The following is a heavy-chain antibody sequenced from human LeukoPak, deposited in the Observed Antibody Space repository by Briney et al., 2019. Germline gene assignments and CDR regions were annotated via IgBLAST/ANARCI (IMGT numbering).Heavy chain of an antibody. Sequence: GASVKVSCKASGGTFSSYAISWVRQAPGQGLEWMGGIIPIFGTTNYAQKFQGRVTITADESTSTAYMELNSLRSEDTAVYYCASRSVSSDFDYWGQGTLVTVSS. CDR3: ASRSVSSDFDY. D-gene: IGHD6-13*01. V-gene: IGHV1-69*13. CDR1: GGTFSSYA. CDR2: IIPIFGTT. J-gene: IGHJ4*02.